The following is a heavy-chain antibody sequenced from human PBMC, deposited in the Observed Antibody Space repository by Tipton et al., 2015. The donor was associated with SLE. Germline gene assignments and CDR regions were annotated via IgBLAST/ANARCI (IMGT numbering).Heavy chain of an antibody. CDR3: ARGEMDVFDI. Sequence: LRLSCTVSGGSISETIYYWGWIRQPPGKGLEWIGYIFHSGNAYYNPSLKSRVTISMDMSRNQFSLRLNSVTAADTALYYCARGEMDVFDIWGQGTVVSVSS. CDR2: IFHSGNA. CDR1: GGSISETIYY. J-gene: IGHJ3*02. V-gene: IGHV4-39*07.